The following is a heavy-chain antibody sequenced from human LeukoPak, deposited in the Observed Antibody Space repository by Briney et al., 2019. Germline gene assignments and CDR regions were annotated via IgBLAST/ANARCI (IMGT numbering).Heavy chain of an antibody. CDR2: IGHDGSNK. V-gene: IGHV3-33*01. J-gene: IGHJ4*02. CDR1: GFTFSSYG. Sequence: PGGSLRLSCAASGFTFSSYGMHWVRQAPGKGLEWVAVIGHDGSNKDYAESVKGRLTISRDNSKNTLYLEMNSLRVEDTAVYYCARDKSKGRYFDYWGQGTLVTASS. CDR3: ARDKSKGRYFDY. D-gene: IGHD3-16*02.